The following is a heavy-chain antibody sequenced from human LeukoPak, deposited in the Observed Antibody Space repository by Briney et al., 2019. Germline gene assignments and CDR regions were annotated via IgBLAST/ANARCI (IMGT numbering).Heavy chain of an antibody. CDR1: GFTFSSYS. Sequence: AGGSLRLSCAASGFTFSSYSMNWVRQAPGKGLEWVSSISSSSSYIYYADSVKGRFTISRDNAKNSLYLQMNSLRAEDTAVYYCARDRELERGAFHIWGQGTMVTVSS. V-gene: IGHV3-21*01. D-gene: IGHD1-1*01. CDR2: ISSSSSYI. J-gene: IGHJ3*02. CDR3: ARDRELERGAFHI.